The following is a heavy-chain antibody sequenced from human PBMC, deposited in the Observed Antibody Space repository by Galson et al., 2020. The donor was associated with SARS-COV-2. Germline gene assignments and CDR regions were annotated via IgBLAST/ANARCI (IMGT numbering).Heavy chain of an antibody. CDR2: IDWDDDK. J-gene: IGHJ6*02. V-gene: IGHV2-70*11. Sequence: ESGPTLVKPTQTLTLTCTFSGFSLSTSGMCVSWIRQPPGKALEWLARIDWDDDKYYSTSLKTRLTISKDTSKNQVVLTMTNMDPVDTATYYCARVRLVTAPSGDYYYGMDVWGQGTTVTVSS. CDR1: GFSLSTSGMC. D-gene: IGHD2-21*02. CDR3: ARVRLVTAPSGDYYYGMDV.